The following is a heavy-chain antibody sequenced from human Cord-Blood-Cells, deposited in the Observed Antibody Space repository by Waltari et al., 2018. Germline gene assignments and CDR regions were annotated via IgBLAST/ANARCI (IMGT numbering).Heavy chain of an antibody. CDR1: GGSISSSSYY. CDR2: IYYSGST. V-gene: IGHV4-39*01. Sequence: QLQLQESGPGLVKPSETLSLTCTVSGGSISSSSYYWGWIRQPPGAGLEWIGSIYYSGSTYYNPSLKSRVTISVDTSKNQFSLKLSSVTAADTAVYYCASPQGICSGGSCYSDAFDIWGQGTMVTVSS. CDR3: ASPQGICSGGSCYSDAFDI. D-gene: IGHD2-15*01. J-gene: IGHJ3*02.